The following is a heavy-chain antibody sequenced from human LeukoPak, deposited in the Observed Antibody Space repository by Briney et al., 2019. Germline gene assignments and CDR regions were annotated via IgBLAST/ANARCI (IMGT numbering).Heavy chain of an antibody. CDR2: LYYSGST. V-gene: IGHV4-59*01. Sequence: SETLSLTCTVSGGSISSYYWSWIRQPPGKELEWIGYLYYSGSTNYNPSFKSRVTKSVDTSKNHFSLKNSMTAADTAVYFCARGRYNDYGFDYWGQGTLVTVSS. CDR1: GGSISSYY. CDR3: ARGRYNDYGFDY. J-gene: IGHJ4*02. D-gene: IGHD4-17*01.